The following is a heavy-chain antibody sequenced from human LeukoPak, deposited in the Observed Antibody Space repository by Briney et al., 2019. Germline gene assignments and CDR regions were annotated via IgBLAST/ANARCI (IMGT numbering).Heavy chain of an antibody. J-gene: IGHJ3*01. CDR3: AKRPGYGFAFDV. V-gene: IGHV3-23*01. D-gene: IGHD2-15*01. Sequence: GGSLRLSCAASGFTFSNYAMSWVRQAPGKGLEWVSAFNSGGSTYYADSVKGRFTISRDNSKNTLYLQMSSLRAEDTALYYCAKRPGYGFAFDVWGQGTMVTVSS. CDR1: GFTFSNYA. CDR2: FNSGGST.